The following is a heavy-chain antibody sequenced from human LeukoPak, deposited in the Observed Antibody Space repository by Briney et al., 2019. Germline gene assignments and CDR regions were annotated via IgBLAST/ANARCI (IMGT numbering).Heavy chain of an antibody. D-gene: IGHD2-2*01. V-gene: IGHV4-31*03. CDR3: ARAQSAYCSSTSCYSGRFDP. CDR1: GGSISSGAYY. Sequence: SGTLSLTCTVSGGSISSGAYYWSWIRQHPGKGLEWIGYIYYSGSTYYNPSLKSRVTISVDTSKNQFSLKLSSVTAADTAVYYCARAQSAYCSSTSCYSGRFDPWGQGTLVTVSS. J-gene: IGHJ5*02. CDR2: IYYSGST.